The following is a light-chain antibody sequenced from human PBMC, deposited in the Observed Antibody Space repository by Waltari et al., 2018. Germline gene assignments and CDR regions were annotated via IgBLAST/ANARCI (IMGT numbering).Light chain of an antibody. V-gene: IGKV2-30*02. CDR3: MQGTHWPYT. J-gene: IGKJ2*01. Sequence: DVVMTQSPLPPPVTLGQPASISCKSSQSLVHSDGNTHLNWFQQRPGQSPRRLIYRVSNRDSGVPDRFSGSGSGTDFTLKISRVEAEDVGVYYCMQGTHWPYTFGQGTKLDIK. CDR1: QSLVHSDGNTH. CDR2: RVS.